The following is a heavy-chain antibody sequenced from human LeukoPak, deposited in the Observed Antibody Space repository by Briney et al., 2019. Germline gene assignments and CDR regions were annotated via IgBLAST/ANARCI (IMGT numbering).Heavy chain of an antibody. CDR3: ARGQGYFWSGYLGY. Sequence: GGSLRLSCAASEFAFSNYWMTWVRQAPGMGLEWVANIRPEGTDKYYADPVKGRFTISRDNAKNSLYLQMNSLRAEDTAVYYCARGQGYFWSGYLGYWGQGTLVTVSS. J-gene: IGHJ4*02. V-gene: IGHV3-7*01. CDR2: IRPEGTDK. D-gene: IGHD3-3*01. CDR1: EFAFSNYW.